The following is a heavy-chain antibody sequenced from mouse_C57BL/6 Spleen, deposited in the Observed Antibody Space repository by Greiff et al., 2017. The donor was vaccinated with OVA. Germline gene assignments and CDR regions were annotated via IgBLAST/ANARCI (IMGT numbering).Heavy chain of an antibody. CDR1: GYTFTSYT. V-gene: IGHV1-4*01. Sequence: VQLQQSGAELARPGASVKMSCKASGYTFTSYTVHWVKQRPGQGLEWIGYINPSSGYTKYNQKFKDKATLTADKSSSTAYMQLSSLTSEDSAVYYCARSTSYGSSYGAMDYWGQGTSVTVSS. D-gene: IGHD1-1*01. J-gene: IGHJ4*01. CDR2: INPSSGYT. CDR3: ARSTSYGSSYGAMDY.